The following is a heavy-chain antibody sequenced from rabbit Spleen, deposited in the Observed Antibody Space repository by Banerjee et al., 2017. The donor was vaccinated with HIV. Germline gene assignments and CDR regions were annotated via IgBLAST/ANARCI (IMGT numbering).Heavy chain of an antibody. CDR1: GFSFSNNYY. CDR3: AKNGGMLDYRL. J-gene: IGHJ4*01. D-gene: IGHD6-1*01. V-gene: IGHV1S40*01. Sequence: QSLEESGGDLVQPEGSLTLTCTASGFSFSNNYYMCWVRQAPGKGLEWIACIYAGSSGSTYYASWAKGRFTASKTSSTTVTLQMTSLTAADTATYFCAKNGGMLDYRLWGQGTLVTVS. CDR2: IYAGSSGST.